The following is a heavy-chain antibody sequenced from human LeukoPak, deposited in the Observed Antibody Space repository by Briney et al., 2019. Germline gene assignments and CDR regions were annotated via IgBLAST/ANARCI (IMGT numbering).Heavy chain of an antibody. D-gene: IGHD5-18*01. Sequence: SETLSLTCTVSGGSISSGSYYWSWIRQPAGKGLEWIGRIYTSGSTNYNPSLKSRVTISVDTSKNQFSLILTSVSAADTAVYYCARSLGYSYHFDYWGQGILVTVSS. J-gene: IGHJ4*02. CDR2: IYTSGST. CDR3: ARSLGYSYHFDY. CDR1: GGSISSGSYY. V-gene: IGHV4-61*02.